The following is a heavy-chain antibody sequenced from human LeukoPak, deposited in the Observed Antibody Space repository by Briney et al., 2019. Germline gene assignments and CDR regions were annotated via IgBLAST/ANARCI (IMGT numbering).Heavy chain of an antibody. Sequence: SETLSLTCTVSGGSISSSSTYYWGWIRQPPGKGLEWIGNIYYSGSTYYNPSLKSRVTISVDTSKNQFSLGLSSMTAADTSVYFCARGYDYSGTSPFDYWGQGTLVTVSS. J-gene: IGHJ4*02. CDR1: GGSISSSSTYY. D-gene: IGHD4-23*01. CDR3: ARGYDYSGTSPFDY. CDR2: IYYSGST. V-gene: IGHV4-39*01.